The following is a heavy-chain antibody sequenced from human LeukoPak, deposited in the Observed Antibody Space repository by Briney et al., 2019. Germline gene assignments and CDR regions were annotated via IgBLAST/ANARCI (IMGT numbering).Heavy chain of an antibody. V-gene: IGHV4-59*01. CDR1: GGSISNYF. J-gene: IGHJ4*02. CDR2: IYYTGST. Sequence: PSETLSLTCTVSGGSISNYFWSWIRQPPGKRLEWIAYIYYTGSTNYNPSLKSRVIISVDTSKNQFSLKLSSVTAADTAVYYCARGGDSGYDYGNFDYWGQGTLVTVSS. D-gene: IGHD5-12*01. CDR3: ARGGDSGYDYGNFDY.